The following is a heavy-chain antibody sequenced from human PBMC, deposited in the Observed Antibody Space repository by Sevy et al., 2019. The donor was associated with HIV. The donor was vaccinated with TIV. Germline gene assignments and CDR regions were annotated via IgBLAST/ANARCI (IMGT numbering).Heavy chain of an antibody. CDR2: NSRSSSSI. D-gene: IGHD3-10*01. V-gene: IGHV3-48*02. J-gene: IGHJ4*02. CDR1: GFRFSSYS. Sequence: GGSLRLSCAASGFRFSSYSMNWVRQAPGKGLEWVAYNSRSSSSIKYADSVKGRFTISRDNAKNSLYLQINSLRDDDTAVYYCARAWRYYPLDYWGQGTLVTVSS. CDR3: ARAWRYYPLDY.